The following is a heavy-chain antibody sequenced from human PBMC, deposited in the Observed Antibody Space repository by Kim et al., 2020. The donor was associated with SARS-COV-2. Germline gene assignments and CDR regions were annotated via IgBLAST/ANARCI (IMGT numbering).Heavy chain of an antibody. Sequence: ASVKVSCKASGYSFSNYYMHWVRPAPGQGLVWMGVINPSGDATTYAQEFRGRLTITRDTPASTLYVDLSSLRSEDTAVYFCARGTVAAGREFDYGGQGTLVTVSS. J-gene: IGHJ4*02. CDR3: ARGTVAAGREFDY. V-gene: IGHV1-46*01. CDR1: GYSFSNYY. CDR2: INPSGDAT. D-gene: IGHD6-13*01.